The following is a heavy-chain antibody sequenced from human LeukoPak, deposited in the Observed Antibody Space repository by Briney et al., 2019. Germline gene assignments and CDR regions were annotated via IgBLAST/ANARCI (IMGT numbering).Heavy chain of an antibody. CDR3: AAYYYGSGSCPNDAFDI. Sequence: ASVKVSCKASGYTFTSYGISWVRQAPGQGLEWMGWISAYNGNTNYAQKLQGRVTMTTDTSTSTAYMELRSLRSDDTAVYYCAAYYYGSGSCPNDAFDIWGQGTMVTVSS. J-gene: IGHJ3*02. V-gene: IGHV1-18*04. CDR2: ISAYNGNT. D-gene: IGHD3-10*01. CDR1: GYTFTSYG.